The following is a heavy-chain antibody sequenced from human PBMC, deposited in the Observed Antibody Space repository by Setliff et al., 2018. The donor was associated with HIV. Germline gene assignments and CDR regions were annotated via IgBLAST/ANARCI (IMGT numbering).Heavy chain of an antibody. Sequence: GASVKVSCKASGYTFTSYAMNWVRQAPGQGLEWMGWINTNTGNPTYAHGFTGRFVFSLDTSVTTAYLQISSLKAEDTAVYYCAREGFLRGSTVTTSIDYWGQGTLVTVSS. CDR2: INTNTGNP. D-gene: IGHD4-17*01. J-gene: IGHJ4*02. CDR3: AREGFLRGSTVTTSIDY. V-gene: IGHV7-4-1*02. CDR1: GYTFTSYA.